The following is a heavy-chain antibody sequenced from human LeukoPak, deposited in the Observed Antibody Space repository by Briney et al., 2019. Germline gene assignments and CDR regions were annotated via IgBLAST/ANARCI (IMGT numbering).Heavy chain of an antibody. D-gene: IGHD2-2*01. Sequence: ASVKVSCKASGYTFTSYAMHWVRQAPGQRLEWMGWINAGNGNTKYSQKLQGRVTITRDTSASTAYMEVSSLRSEDTAVYFCARAPRGNSGYCSSSSCTDHRYNWFDPWGQETLVTVSS. CDR1: GYTFTSYA. CDR3: ARAPRGNSGYCSSSSCTDHRYNWFDP. V-gene: IGHV1-3*01. CDR2: INAGNGNT. J-gene: IGHJ5*02.